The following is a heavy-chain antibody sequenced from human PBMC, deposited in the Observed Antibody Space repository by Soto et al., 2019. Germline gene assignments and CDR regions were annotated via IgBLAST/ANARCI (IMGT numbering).Heavy chain of an antibody. D-gene: IGHD3-10*01. CDR3: AHSSGRSGDY. J-gene: IGHJ4*02. CDR1: GFSLTTSGVG. Sequence: QITLRETDPTLVKPAQTLTLTCTFSGFSLTTSGVGVGWIRQPPGKALEWLALLYWDDDKRYSPSLKSRLTITMDTSNNQVVLTMTNMDHVDTGTYFYAHSSGRSGDYWGQGTLVTVSS. CDR2: LYWDDDK. V-gene: IGHV2-5*02.